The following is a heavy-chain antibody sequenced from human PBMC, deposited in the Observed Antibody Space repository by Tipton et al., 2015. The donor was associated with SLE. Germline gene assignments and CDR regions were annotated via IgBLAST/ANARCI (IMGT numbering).Heavy chain of an antibody. Sequence: QLVQSGAEVKKPGSSIKVSCKASGFTFTSSALQWVRQARGQRLEWIGWIFVGNEITRYAQRFQDRVTITRDMATSTAYMELTSLTSEDTAVYYCAALFRGLWWSIDHYDFDVWGQGTTVTVSS. D-gene: IGHD2-15*01. V-gene: IGHV1-58*01. CDR1: GFTFTSSA. CDR2: IFVGNEIT. J-gene: IGHJ6*02. CDR3: AALFRGLWWSIDHYDFDV.